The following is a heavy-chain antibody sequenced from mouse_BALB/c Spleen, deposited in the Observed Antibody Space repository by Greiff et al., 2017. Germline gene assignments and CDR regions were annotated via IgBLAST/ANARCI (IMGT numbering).Heavy chain of an antibody. CDR3: ARWDYYGSSFYAMDY. Sequence: EVKLMESGPELVKPGASVKMSCKASGYTFTSYVMHWVKQKPGQGLEWIGYINPYNDGTKYNEKFKGKATLTSDKSSSTAYMELSSLTSEDSAVYYCARWDYYGSSFYAMDYWGQGTSVTVSS. CDR1: GYTFTSYV. V-gene: IGHV1-14*01. CDR2: INPYNDGT. D-gene: IGHD1-1*01. J-gene: IGHJ4*01.